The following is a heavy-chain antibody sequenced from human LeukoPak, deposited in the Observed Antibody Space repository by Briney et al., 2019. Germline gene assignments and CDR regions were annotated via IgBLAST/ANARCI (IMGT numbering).Heavy chain of an antibody. CDR1: GGTFSSYA. V-gene: IGHV1-69*06. CDR2: IIPIFGTA. J-gene: IGHJ5*02. CDR3: ARRVMSSSWYGESWFDP. Sequence: SVKVSCKASGGTFSSYAISWVRQAPGQGLEWMGGIIPIFGTANYAQKFQGRVTITADKSTSTAYMELSSLRSEDTAVYYCARRVMSSSWYGESWFDPWGQGTLVTVSS. D-gene: IGHD6-13*01.